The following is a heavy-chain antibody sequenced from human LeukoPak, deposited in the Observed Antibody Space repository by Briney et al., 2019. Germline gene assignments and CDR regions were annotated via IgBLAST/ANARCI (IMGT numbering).Heavy chain of an antibody. V-gene: IGHV3-30*02. Sequence: GGSLRLSCAASGLTFSRYCLHWVRQAPGKGLEWVAFIRYHGRNKYYADSAKGRFTISRDNYKHTLYRHMDTLRAQDTAVFQWAKDKNRQKRTNFDYWGQGTLVTVSS. CDR1: GLTFSRYC. CDR3: AKDKNRQKRTNFDY. D-gene: IGHD2-2*01. J-gene: IGHJ4*02. CDR2: IRYHGRNK.